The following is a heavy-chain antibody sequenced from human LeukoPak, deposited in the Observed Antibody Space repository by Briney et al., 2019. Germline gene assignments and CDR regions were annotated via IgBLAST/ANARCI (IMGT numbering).Heavy chain of an antibody. V-gene: IGHV1-18*01. Sequence: ASVKVSCKASGYTFTSYGISWVRQAPGQGLEWMGWISAYNGNTNYAQKLQGRVTMTTDTSTSTAYMELSSLRSEDTAVYYCARTYSSSWYGYYYDSSGSHGEYFDYWGQGTLVTVSS. D-gene: IGHD3-22*01. CDR3: ARTYSSSWYGYYYDSSGSHGEYFDY. J-gene: IGHJ4*02. CDR2: ISAYNGNT. CDR1: GYTFTSYG.